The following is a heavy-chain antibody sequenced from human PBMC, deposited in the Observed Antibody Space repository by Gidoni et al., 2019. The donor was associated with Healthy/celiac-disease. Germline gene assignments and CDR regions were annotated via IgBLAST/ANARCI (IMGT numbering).Heavy chain of an antibody. Sequence: EVQLVQSGPDVKQPGEPLQISCPGSGYSFTSYWIGWVRQMPGKGLEWMGIIYPGDSDTRYSPSFQGQVTISADKSISTAYLQWSSLKASDTAMYYCARPNQLRVDAFDIWGQGTMVTVSS. CDR1: GYSFTSYW. J-gene: IGHJ3*02. CDR2: IYPGDSDT. V-gene: IGHV5-51*03. CDR3: ARPNQLRVDAFDI. D-gene: IGHD1-7*01.